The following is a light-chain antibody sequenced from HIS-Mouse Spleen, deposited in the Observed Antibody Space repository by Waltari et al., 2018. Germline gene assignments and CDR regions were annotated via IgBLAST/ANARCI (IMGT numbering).Light chain of an antibody. CDR2: EDS. V-gene: IGLV3-10*01. J-gene: IGLJ2*01. Sequence: SYELTQPPSVSVSPGQTARITCPGDALPKKYAYWYQQKSGQAPVLVIYEDSQRPSGMPERFSGSSSGTMATLTISGAQVEDEADYYCYSTDSSGNHRVFGGGTKLTVL. CDR1: ALPKKY. CDR3: YSTDSSGNHRV.